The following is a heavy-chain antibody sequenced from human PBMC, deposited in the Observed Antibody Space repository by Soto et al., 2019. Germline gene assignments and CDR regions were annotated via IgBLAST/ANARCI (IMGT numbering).Heavy chain of an antibody. V-gene: IGHV1-58*02. Sequence: SVKVSCKASGFTFTSSAMQWVRQARGQRLEWIGWIVVGSGNTNYAQKFQERVTITRDMSTSTAYMELSSLRSEDTAVYYCAADVSIAVAGYYDYYGMDVWGQGTTVTVS. J-gene: IGHJ6*02. CDR3: AADVSIAVAGYYDYYGMDV. CDR1: GFTFTSSA. CDR2: IVVGSGNT. D-gene: IGHD6-19*01.